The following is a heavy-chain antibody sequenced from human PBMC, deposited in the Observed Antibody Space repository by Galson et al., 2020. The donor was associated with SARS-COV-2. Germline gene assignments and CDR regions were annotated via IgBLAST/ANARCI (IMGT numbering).Heavy chain of an antibody. J-gene: IGHJ1*01. CDR2: IWSDRPNR. Sequence: GESLKLSCGASGFTFNTHAMHWVRQASGKGLEWVAMIWSDRPNRYYPDSVQGRFTISRDNSKNTVYLEINSLRPEDTAVYYCLTDPPDSGGAFRDWGQGTQVAVSS. D-gene: IGHD1-26*01. V-gene: IGHV3-33*01. CDR1: GFTFNTHA. CDR3: LTDPPDSGGAFRD.